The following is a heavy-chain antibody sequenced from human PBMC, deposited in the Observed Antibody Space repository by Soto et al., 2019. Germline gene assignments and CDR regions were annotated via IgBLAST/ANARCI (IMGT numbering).Heavy chain of an antibody. V-gene: IGHV3-21*01. J-gene: IGHJ4*02. CDR2: ITSSSYI. Sequence: GGSLRLSCAASGFTFSLYSMIWVRQAPGKGLEWVASITSSSYIYYEDSLKGRFTISRDNAKNSLFLQLDSLRAEDTAVYFCVRARSTDSRPDYWGQGTLVTVSS. CDR3: VRARSTDSRPDY. CDR1: GFTFSLYS. D-gene: IGHD3-22*01.